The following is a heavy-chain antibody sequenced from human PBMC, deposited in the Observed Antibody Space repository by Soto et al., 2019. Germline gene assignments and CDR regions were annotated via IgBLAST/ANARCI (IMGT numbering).Heavy chain of an antibody. CDR1: GFTFSDYS. CDR2: ITSSSSYI. D-gene: IGHD3-22*01. J-gene: IGHJ4*02. CDR3: AIHPRDNSGYWYYFDY. Sequence: EVQLVESGGGLVKPGGSLRLSCAASGFTFSDYSMNWVRQAPGKGLEWVSSITSSSSYIYYADSLKGRFTISRDNAKNSLYLRMNSLRAEDTAVYYCAIHPRDNSGYWYYFDYWGQGTLVTVSS. V-gene: IGHV3-21*01.